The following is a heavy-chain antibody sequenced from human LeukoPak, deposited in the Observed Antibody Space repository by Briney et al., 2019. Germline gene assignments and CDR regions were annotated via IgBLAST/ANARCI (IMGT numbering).Heavy chain of an antibody. CDR3: AIGKVGGYDSHVFDI. CDR1: GGSISSGDYY. V-gene: IGHV4-30-4*01. D-gene: IGHD5-12*01. CDR2: IYYSGST. Sequence: PSETLSLTCTVSGGSISSGDYYWGWVRQPPGKGLEWVGYIYYSGSTYYNPSLMSRVTISVDTSKNQFSLKLSSVTAADTAVYYCAIGKVGGYDSHVFDIWGQGTMVTVSS. J-gene: IGHJ3*02.